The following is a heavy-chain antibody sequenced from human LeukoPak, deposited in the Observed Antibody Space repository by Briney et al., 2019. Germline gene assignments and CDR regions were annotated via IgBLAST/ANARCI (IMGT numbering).Heavy chain of an antibody. CDR3: ARASFLEWLSSYYMDV. D-gene: IGHD3-3*01. CDR1: GFTVSSNY. CDR2: INSGGST. V-gene: IGHV3-53*01. Sequence: GGSLRLSCAASGFTVSSNYMSWVRQAPGKGLVWVSDINSGGSTYYAYSVKGRFTISRDNSKDKLYLQMNSLRAEAAAVYSCARASFLEWLSSYYMDVWGKGTTVTVSS. J-gene: IGHJ6*03.